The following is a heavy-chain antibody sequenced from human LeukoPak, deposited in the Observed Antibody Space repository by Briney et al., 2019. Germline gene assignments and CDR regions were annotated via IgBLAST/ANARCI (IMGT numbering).Heavy chain of an antibody. D-gene: IGHD1-26*01. J-gene: IGHJ5*02. CDR2: IYYSGST. CDR1: GGSISSSSYY. Sequence: NSSETLSLTCTVSGGSISSSSYYWGWIRQPPGKGLEWIGSIYYSGSTYYNPSLKSRVTISVDTSKNQFSLKLSSVTAADTAVYYCAQEESSGTLGQGTLVTVSS. V-gene: IGHV4-39*07. CDR3: AQEESSGT.